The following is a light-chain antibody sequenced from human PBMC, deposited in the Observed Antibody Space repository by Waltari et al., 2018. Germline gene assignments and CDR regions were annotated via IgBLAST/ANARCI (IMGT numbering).Light chain of an antibody. CDR2: SNN. Sequence: QSVLTQHPSSPAPPLAPFPLSFSFPPPHMRTNHGNWYQQLPGTAPKLLIYSNNQRPSGVPDRFSGSKSGTSASLAISGLQSEDEADYYCAAWDDSLNGVVFGGGTKLTVL. J-gene: IGLJ2*01. V-gene: IGLV1-44*01. CDR3: AAWDDSLNGVV. CDR1: PPHMRTNH.